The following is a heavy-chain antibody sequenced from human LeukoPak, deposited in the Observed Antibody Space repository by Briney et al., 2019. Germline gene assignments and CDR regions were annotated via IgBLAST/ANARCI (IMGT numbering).Heavy chain of an antibody. J-gene: IGHJ5*02. D-gene: IGHD3-22*01. CDR3: ARGRGSDFSGYYA. CDR2: VKQDGSEK. V-gene: IGHV3-7*01. CDR1: GFSFSSYW. Sequence: QPGGSLRLSCAASGFSFSSYWMSWVRQAPGKGLEWVANVKQDGSEKYYVDSVKGRFTISRDNAKNSLYLQMISLKAEDTAVYYCARGRGSDFSGYYAWGQGTLVTVSS.